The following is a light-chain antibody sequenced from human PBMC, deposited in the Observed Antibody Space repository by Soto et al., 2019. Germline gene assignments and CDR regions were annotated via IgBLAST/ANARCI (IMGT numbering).Light chain of an antibody. CDR3: SSVSSTSTIV. Sequence: QSVLTQPASVSGSPGQSITISCIGSSSDVGGYNYVSWYQHHPGRVPKPMIFEVSHRPSGVSSRFSGSKSGNTAYLTISGLQAEDEADYYCSSVSSTSTIVFGGGTKLTVL. CDR1: SSDVGGYNY. J-gene: IGLJ2*01. V-gene: IGLV2-14*01. CDR2: EVS.